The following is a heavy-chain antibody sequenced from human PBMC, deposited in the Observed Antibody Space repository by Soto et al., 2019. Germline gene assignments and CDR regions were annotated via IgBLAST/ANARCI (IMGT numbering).Heavy chain of an antibody. CDR2: IHYTGNT. D-gene: IGHD6-13*01. Sequence: SETLSLTCTVSGGSISSISYYWGWIRQPPGKGLEYIGNIHYTGNTFYNASLKSRVTISVDASKNQVSLKLRSVTAADTAVYYCARQVIAAAGTGYFQHWGQGAPVTVSS. CDR1: GGSISSISYY. V-gene: IGHV4-39*01. CDR3: ARQVIAAAGTGYFQH. J-gene: IGHJ1*01.